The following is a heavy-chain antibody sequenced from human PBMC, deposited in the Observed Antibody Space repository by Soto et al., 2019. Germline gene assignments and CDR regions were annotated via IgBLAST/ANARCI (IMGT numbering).Heavy chain of an antibody. J-gene: IGHJ4*02. D-gene: IGHD3-10*01. CDR1: GGTFNTYA. V-gene: IGHV1-69*19. Sequence: QVQLVQSGAEMKKPGSSVKVSCQSSGGTFNTYAMNWVRQAPGQGPEWMGDISPMFGAANYAPKFQGRVTITADESTGKSYMQLSSLTSEATALYFCAREVQVHTPAFVYWGQGTLFTVSS. CDR2: ISPMFGAA. CDR3: AREVQVHTPAFVY.